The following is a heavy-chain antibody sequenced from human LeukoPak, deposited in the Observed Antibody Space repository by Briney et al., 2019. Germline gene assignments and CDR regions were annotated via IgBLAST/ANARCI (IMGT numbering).Heavy chain of an antibody. CDR2: ISGSGGTT. V-gene: IGHV3-23*01. J-gene: IGHJ5*02. CDR3: AKEGLYDSSGYSALSNNWFDP. Sequence: GGSLRLSCAASGFTFSSYAMSWVRQAPGKGLEWVSAISGSGGTTYYADSVKGRFTISRNNSKNTLYLQMNSLRAEDTAVYYCAKEGLYDSSGYSALSNNWFDPWGQGTLVTVSS. CDR1: GFTFSSYA. D-gene: IGHD3-22*01.